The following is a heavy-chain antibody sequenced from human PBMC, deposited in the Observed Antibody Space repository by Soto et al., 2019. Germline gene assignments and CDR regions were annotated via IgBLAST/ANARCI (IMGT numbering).Heavy chain of an antibody. J-gene: IGHJ3*02. Sequence: SETLSLTCTVSGGSISSYYWSWIRQPPGKGLEWIGYIYYSGSTNYNPSLKSRVTISVDTSKNQFSLKLSSVTAADTAVYYCATHYDSSALDIWGQGTMVTVSS. D-gene: IGHD3-3*01. V-gene: IGHV4-59*08. CDR1: GGSISSYY. CDR3: ATHYDSSALDI. CDR2: IYYSGST.